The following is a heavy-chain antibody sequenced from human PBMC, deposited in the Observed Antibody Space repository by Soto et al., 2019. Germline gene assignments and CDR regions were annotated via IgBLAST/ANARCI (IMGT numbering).Heavy chain of an antibody. CDR3: ARVIGGYSYGYSDY. V-gene: IGHV4-31*03. Sequence: SETLSLTCTVSGGSISSGGYYWSWIRQHPGKGLEWIGYIYYSGSTYYNPSLKSRVTISVDTSKNQFSLKLSSGTAADTAVYYCARVIGGYSYGYSDYWGQGTLVTVSS. CDR2: IYYSGST. D-gene: IGHD5-18*01. CDR1: GGSISSGGYY. J-gene: IGHJ4*02.